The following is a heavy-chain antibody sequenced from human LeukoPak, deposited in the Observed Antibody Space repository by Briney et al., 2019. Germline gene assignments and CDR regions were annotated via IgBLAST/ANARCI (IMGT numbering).Heavy chain of an antibody. CDR1: DGSINDYY. Sequence: SETLSLTCTVSDGSINDYYWTWLRQPPGKELEWIGYIYYTGSTNYNPSLQSRVTMSVDTSKNQFSLKLSSVTAADTAVYYCARCSGGDCYLFDYWGQGTLVTVSS. J-gene: IGHJ4*02. CDR3: ARCSGGDCYLFDY. CDR2: IYYTGST. V-gene: IGHV4-59*12. D-gene: IGHD2-21*02.